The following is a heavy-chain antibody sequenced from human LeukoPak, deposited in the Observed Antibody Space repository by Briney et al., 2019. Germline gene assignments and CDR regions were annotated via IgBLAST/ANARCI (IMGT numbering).Heavy chain of an antibody. V-gene: IGHV1-18*01. CDR2: ISAYNGNT. Sequence: SVKVSCKASGYTFTSYGISWVRQAPGQGLEWMGWISAYNGNTKYAQKFQGRVTITRNTSISTAYMELSSLRSEDTAVYYCARGQRVVVVRRRYYYMDVWGKGTTVTVSS. CDR3: ARGQRVVVVRRRYYYMDV. J-gene: IGHJ6*03. D-gene: IGHD2-2*01. CDR1: GYTFTSYG.